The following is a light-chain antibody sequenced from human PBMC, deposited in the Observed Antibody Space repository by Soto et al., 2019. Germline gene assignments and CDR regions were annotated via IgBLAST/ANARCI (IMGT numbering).Light chain of an antibody. J-gene: IGLJ1*01. CDR2: GVS. CDR3: CSYAGNYVYV. Sequence: QSALTQPRSVSGSPGQSVTISCTGTSSDVGGYNYVSWYQQHPGKAPKLMIYGVSKRPSGVPDRFSGSKSGNTASLTISGLQAEDEADYYCCSYAGNYVYVFGTGTKLTVL. V-gene: IGLV2-11*01. CDR1: SSDVGGYNY.